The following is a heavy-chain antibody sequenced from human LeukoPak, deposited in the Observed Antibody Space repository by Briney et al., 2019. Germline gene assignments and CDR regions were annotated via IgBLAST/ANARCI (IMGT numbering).Heavy chain of an antibody. CDR2: ISYDGSNK. V-gene: IGHV3-30*04. CDR1: GFTFSSYA. CDR3: ARDGGRWLQGFYSYFDY. Sequence: GGSLRLSCAASGFTFSSYAMHWVRQAPGKGLEWVAVISYDGSNKYYADSVKGRFTISRDNSKNTLYLQMNSLRAEDTAVYYCARDGGRWLQGFYSYFDYWGQGTLVTVSS. D-gene: IGHD5-24*01. J-gene: IGHJ4*02.